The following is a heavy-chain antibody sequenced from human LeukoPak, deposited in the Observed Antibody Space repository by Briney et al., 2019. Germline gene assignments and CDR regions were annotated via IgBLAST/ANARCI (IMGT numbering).Heavy chain of an antibody. CDR2: IRSKAYGGTT. V-gene: IGHV3-49*04. CDR1: GFPFSDSW. CDR3: TRSSYDFWSGYGSLNWFDP. Sequence: GGSLRLSCAASGFPFSDSWMNWVRQAPGKGLEWVGFIRSKAYGGTTEYAASVKGRFTISRDDSKSIAYLQMNSLKTEDTAVYYCTRSSYDFWSGYGSLNWFDPWGQGTLVTVSS. J-gene: IGHJ5*02. D-gene: IGHD3-3*01.